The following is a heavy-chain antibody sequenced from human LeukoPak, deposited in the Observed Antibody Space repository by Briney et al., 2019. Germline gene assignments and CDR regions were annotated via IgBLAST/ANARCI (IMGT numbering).Heavy chain of an antibody. Sequence: SETLSLTCAVYGGSFSGYYWSWIRQPPGKVLEWIGEINHSGSTNYNPSLKSRVTISVDTSKNQFSLKLSSVTAADTAVYYCARHSRYNNWFDPWGQGTLVTVSS. D-gene: IGHD3-9*01. CDR1: GGSFSGYY. CDR2: INHSGST. J-gene: IGHJ5*02. V-gene: IGHV4-34*01. CDR3: ARHSRYNNWFDP.